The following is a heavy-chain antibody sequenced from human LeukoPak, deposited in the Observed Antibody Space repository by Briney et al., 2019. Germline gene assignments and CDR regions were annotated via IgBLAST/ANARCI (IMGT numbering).Heavy chain of an antibody. CDR2: ISSGSSNI. D-gene: IGHD2-15*01. V-gene: IGHV3-21*01. Sequence: PGGSLRLSCAASGFRFSSYTMNWVRQAPGKGLGWVSSISSGSSNIYYADSVKGRFTISRDNAKNSLYLQMNSLRAEDTAVYYCARDGRLYCSGGSCYPVDYWGQGTLVTVSS. J-gene: IGHJ4*02. CDR3: ARDGRLYCSGGSCYPVDY. CDR1: GFRFSSYT.